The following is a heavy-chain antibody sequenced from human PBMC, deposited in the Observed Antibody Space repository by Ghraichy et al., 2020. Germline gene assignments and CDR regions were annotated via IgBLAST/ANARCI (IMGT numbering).Heavy chain of an antibody. V-gene: IGHV3-7*01. CDR3: ARGGYTFGL. CDR2: IKEDGSER. D-gene: IGHD5-18*01. Sequence: VSNIKEDGSERSYVDSVKGRFTISRDNAKNSMYLQMNSLRVEDTAMYYCARGGYTFGLWGQGTLVIVCS. J-gene: IGHJ4*02.